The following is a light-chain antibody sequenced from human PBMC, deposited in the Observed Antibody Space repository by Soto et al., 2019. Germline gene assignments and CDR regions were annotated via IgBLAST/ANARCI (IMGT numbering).Light chain of an antibody. Sequence: QAVVTQAPSLTVSPGGTVTLTCASSTGAVTSGYYPNWFQQKPGQAPRALIYSTSNQHSWTPARFSGSLLGGKAALTLSGVQPEDEAEYYCRLYYGGAGVVFGGGTKLTVL. CDR2: STS. J-gene: IGLJ2*01. CDR3: RLYYGGAGVV. CDR1: TGAVTSGYY. V-gene: IGLV7-43*01.